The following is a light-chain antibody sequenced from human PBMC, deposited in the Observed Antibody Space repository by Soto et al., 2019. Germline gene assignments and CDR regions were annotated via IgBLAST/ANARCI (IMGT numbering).Light chain of an antibody. CDR3: HQSSIIRLP. CDR2: GAS. J-gene: IGKJ4*01. V-gene: IGKV1-39*01. CDR1: QSISSL. Sequence: DIQMTQSPSSLSASVGDRVTITCRASQSISSLLYWFQQKAGQAPKLLIYGASNLQSGVPSRFSGSGSGTDFPLTITSLNPENFEPSSCHQSSIIRLPSGGGTRVEI.